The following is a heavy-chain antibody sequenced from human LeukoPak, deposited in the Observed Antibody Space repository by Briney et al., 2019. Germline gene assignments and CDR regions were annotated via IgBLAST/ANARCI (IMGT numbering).Heavy chain of an antibody. V-gene: IGHV3-9*01. J-gene: IGHJ4*02. CDR3: AKDFNSLATPHTYFDY. CDR2: ISWNSGSI. CDR1: GFTFDDYA. D-gene: IGHD5-24*01. Sequence: GMSLRLSCAASGFTFDDYAMHWVRQAPGKGLEWVSGISWNSGSIGYADSVKGRFTISRDNAKNSLYLQMNSLRAEDTALYYCAKDFNSLATPHTYFDYWGQGTLVTVSS.